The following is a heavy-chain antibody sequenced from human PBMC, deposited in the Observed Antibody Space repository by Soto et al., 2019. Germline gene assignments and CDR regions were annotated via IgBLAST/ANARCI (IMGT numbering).Heavy chain of an antibody. CDR3: AKENVDTAMVTLNYLDY. J-gene: IGHJ4*02. Sequence: GGSLRLSCAASGFTFSSYAMSWVRQAPGKGLEWVSAISGSGGSTYYADSVKGRFTISRDNSKNTLYLQMNSLRAEDTAVYYCAKENVDTAMVTLNYLDYWGQGTLVTVSS. CDR1: GFTFSSYA. V-gene: IGHV3-23*01. CDR2: ISGSGGST. D-gene: IGHD5-18*01.